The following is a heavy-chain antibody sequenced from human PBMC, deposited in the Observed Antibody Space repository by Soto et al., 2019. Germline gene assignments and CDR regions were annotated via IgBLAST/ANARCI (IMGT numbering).Heavy chain of an antibody. J-gene: IGHJ4*02. Sequence: XSGKVACKASGYPFTSYGIIWVRQAPGQGLEWMGWVSAYNGNTNYAQKLQCRVTMTTDTSTSTAYMELRSLRSDDTAVYYCARTVRIFSSSTSAIRSFFDYWGQGTLVTVSS. CDR2: VSAYNGNT. V-gene: IGHV1-18*01. CDR1: GYPFTSYG. D-gene: IGHD2-2*01. CDR3: ARTVRIFSSSTSAIRSFFDY.